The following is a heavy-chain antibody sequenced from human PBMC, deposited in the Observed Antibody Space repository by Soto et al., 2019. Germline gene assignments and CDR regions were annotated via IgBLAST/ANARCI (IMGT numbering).Heavy chain of an antibody. CDR2: IYPGDSDT. CDR1: AYSFAGSR. D-gene: IGHD2-15*01. J-gene: IGHJ4*02. V-gene: IGHV5-51*01. CDR3: AREGCSGGSCYSGYNLGIDY. Sequence: PVASLKISCQSSAYSFAGSRSVWMRPLPGKGPEWMGLIYPGDSDTRYSPSFQGQVTISADKSINTAYLQWSSLQASDTAVYFCAREGCSGGSCYSGYNLGIDYWGQGTLVTVFS.